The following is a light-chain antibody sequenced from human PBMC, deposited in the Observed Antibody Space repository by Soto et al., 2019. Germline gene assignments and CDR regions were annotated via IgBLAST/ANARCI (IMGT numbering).Light chain of an antibody. CDR2: GAS. CDR3: LQHKSYPWT. J-gene: IGKJ1*01. CDR1: QGIRND. Sequence: DIQMTQSPSSLSAFVGDRVTITCRASQGIRNDVGWYQQKPGKAPKRLIYGASSLESGVPSRFSGSGSGTEFILTISSLQPEDFATYYCLQHKSYPWTFGQGTKVEIK. V-gene: IGKV1-17*01.